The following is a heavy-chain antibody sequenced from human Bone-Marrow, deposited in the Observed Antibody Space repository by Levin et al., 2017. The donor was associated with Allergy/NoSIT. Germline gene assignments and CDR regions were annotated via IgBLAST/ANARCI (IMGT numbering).Heavy chain of an antibody. CDR2: LSWNSGRI. Sequence: HPGGSLRLSCAASGFSLYDYAMHWVRQVPGKGLEWVSTLSWNSGRIQYADAVKGRFIISRDNAQNSLYLQMNSLRVEDTALYYCAKGGGYNFWSTYSLWYDHGMDVWGQGTPVTVSS. CDR1: GFSLYDYA. CDR3: AKGGGYNFWSTYSLWYDHGMDV. V-gene: IGHV3-9*01. D-gene: IGHD3-3*01. J-gene: IGHJ6*02.